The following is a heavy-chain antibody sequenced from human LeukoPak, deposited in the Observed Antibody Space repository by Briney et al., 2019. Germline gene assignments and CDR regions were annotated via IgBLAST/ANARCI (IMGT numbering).Heavy chain of an antibody. J-gene: IGHJ6*02. CDR1: GVSISSGGYY. Sequence: PSETLSLTCTVSGVSISSGGYYWSWIRQHPGKGLEWIGYIYYSGNTYYNPSLKSRVTISVDTSKNQFSLKLSSVTAADTAVYYCARDRARFNWNYGSYGMDVWGQGTTVTVSS. V-gene: IGHV4-31*03. D-gene: IGHD1-7*01. CDR3: ARDRARFNWNYGSYGMDV. CDR2: IYYSGNT.